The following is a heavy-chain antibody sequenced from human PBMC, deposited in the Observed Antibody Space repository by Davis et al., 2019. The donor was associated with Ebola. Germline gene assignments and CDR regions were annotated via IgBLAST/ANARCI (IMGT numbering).Heavy chain of an antibody. D-gene: IGHD3-3*01. CDR2: IKQDGSEK. CDR3: ARDKFLEWLDYGMDV. J-gene: IGHJ6*02. V-gene: IGHV3-7*01. Sequence: ESLKISCAASGFTFSSYWMSWVRQAPGKGLEWVANIKQDGSEKYYVDSVKGRFTISRDNAKNSLYLQMNSLRAEDTAVYYCARDKFLEWLDYGMDVWGQGTTVTVSS. CDR1: GFTFSSYW.